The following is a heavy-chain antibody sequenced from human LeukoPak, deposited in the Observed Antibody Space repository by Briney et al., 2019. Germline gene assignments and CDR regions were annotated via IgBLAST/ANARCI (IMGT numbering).Heavy chain of an antibody. Sequence: ASVKVSCKASGYTFTGYYMHWVRQAPGQGLEWMGWINPNSGGTNYAQKFQGRVTMTRDTSISTAYMELSRLRSDDTAVYYCGRKVGSPIMGIGYWGQGTLVTVSS. CDR1: GYTFTGYY. CDR2: INPNSGGT. J-gene: IGHJ4*02. CDR3: GRKVGSPIMGIGY. D-gene: IGHD3-16*01. V-gene: IGHV1-2*02.